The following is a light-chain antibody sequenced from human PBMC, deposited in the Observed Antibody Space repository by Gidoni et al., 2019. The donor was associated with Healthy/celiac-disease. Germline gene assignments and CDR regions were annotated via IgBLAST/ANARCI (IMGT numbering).Light chain of an antibody. CDR1: QDISNY. CDR3: QQYDNLPRT. Sequence: DIQMTQSPSSLSESVGDRVTITCQASQDISNYLNWYKQKPGKAPKLLIYDASNLETGVPSRFSGSGSGTDFTFNISSLQPEDIATYYCQQYDNLPRTFGQGTKVEIK. CDR2: DAS. J-gene: IGKJ1*01. V-gene: IGKV1-33*01.